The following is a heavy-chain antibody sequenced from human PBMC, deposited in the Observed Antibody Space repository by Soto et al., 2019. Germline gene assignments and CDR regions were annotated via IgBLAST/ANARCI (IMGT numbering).Heavy chain of an antibody. V-gene: IGHV4-61*08. CDR3: ARSDYGDYRHQQ. CDR1: GDSVSSGAYY. Sequence: PSETLSLTCTVSGDSVSSGAYYWSRIRQPPGKGLEWIGYIYHSGTTNYNPSLKSRVTISLDTSKNQFSLKLTSVTAADTAVYYCARSDYGDYRHQQWGQGTLVTVSS. D-gene: IGHD4-17*01. CDR2: IYHSGTT. J-gene: IGHJ1*01.